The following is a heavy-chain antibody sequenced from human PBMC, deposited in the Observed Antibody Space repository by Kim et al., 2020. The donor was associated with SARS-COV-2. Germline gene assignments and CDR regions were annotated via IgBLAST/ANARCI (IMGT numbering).Heavy chain of an antibody. CDR3: ATKKRGYWYFDL. Sequence: ASVKVSCKASDNTFSSHDLTWVRQAPGQGLEWMGWSSAHSGNTNFAQKFQGRVALTTDAASTTDSMELRNLRFDDTAVYYCATKKRGYWYFDLWGRGTLVTVSS. CDR1: DNTFSSHD. CDR2: SSAHSGNT. D-gene: IGHD3-3*01. V-gene: IGHV1-18*01. J-gene: IGHJ2*01.